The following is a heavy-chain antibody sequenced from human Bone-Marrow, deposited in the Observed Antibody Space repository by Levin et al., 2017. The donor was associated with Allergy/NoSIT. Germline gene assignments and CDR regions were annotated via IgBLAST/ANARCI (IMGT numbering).Heavy chain of an antibody. V-gene: IGHV3-23*01. J-gene: IGHJ4*02. Sequence: LSLTCAASGFTFRNYGMTWVRQAPGKGLEWVSVTSHNSGNTYYADSVRGRFTMSRDNSKNTLYLQMDSLRLEDTAVYYCARVVALALERRTPFDSWGQGTLVTVSS. CDR2: TSHNSGNT. CDR3: ARVVALALERRTPFDS. CDR1: GFTFRNYG. D-gene: IGHD2-15*01.